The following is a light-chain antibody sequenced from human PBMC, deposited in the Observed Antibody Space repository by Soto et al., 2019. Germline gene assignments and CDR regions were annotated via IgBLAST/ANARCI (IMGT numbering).Light chain of an antibody. CDR1: QSVLYSSSHKNY. CDR2: GAS. V-gene: IGKV4-1*01. CDR3: QEYNSLPWT. J-gene: IGKJ1*01. Sequence: DIVITQPPHPPPVSLCERATINCNSSQSVLYSSSHKNYLACYQQRPGQPPKLLISGASTRESGVAARFSGSGSGTDLTLTISSLQAEDVGVYYCQEYNSLPWTFGQGTKVDI.